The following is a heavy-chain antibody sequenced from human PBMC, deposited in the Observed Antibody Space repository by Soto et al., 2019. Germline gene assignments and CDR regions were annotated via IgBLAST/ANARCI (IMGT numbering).Heavy chain of an antibody. CDR3: ARESNYDFWSGYYT. CDR2: ISAYNGNT. D-gene: IGHD3-3*01. J-gene: IGHJ4*02. V-gene: IGHV1-18*01. CDR1: GYTFTIYG. Sequence: ASVKVSCKASGYTFTIYGISWVRQAPGQGLEWMGWISAYNGNTNYAQKLQGRVTMTTDTSTSTAYMELRSLRSNNTAVYYCARESNYDFWSGYYTWGQGTLVTVSS.